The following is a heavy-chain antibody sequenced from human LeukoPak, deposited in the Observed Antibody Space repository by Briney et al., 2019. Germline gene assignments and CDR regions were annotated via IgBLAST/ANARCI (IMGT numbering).Heavy chain of an antibody. J-gene: IGHJ5*02. V-gene: IGHV1-18*01. CDR1: GYTFTSYG. CDR2: ISAYNGNT. CDR3: ARDRSYYGSGSYYKYNWFDP. D-gene: IGHD3-10*01. Sequence: GASVKVSCKASGYTFTSYGISWVRQAPGQGLEWMGWISAYNGNTNYAQKLQGRVTMTTDTSTSTAYMELSSLRSEDTAVYYCARDRSYYGSGSYYKYNWFDPWGQGTLVTVSS.